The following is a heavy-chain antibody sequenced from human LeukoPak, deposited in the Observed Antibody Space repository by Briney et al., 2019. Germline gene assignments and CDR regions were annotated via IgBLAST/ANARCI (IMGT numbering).Heavy chain of an antibody. CDR3: ARGGSGLLWFDY. D-gene: IGHD3-10*01. V-gene: IGHV4-34*01. CDR1: GGSFSHYY. CDR2: INNSGRT. Sequence: SETLSLTCAVYGGSFSHYYWSWIRHPPGKGRDGIGEINNSGRTNYNPSIKSRVTMSVDTSKNHFSLKLSSVTAADTAVYYCARGGSGLLWFDYWGQGNLVTVSS. J-gene: IGHJ5*01.